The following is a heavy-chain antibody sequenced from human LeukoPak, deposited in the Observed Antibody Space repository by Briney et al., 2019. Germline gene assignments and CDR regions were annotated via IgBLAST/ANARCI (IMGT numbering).Heavy chain of an antibody. J-gene: IGHJ5*02. CDR1: GGSISSYY. V-gene: IGHV4-59*12. Sequence: SETLSLTCTVSGGSISSYYWSWIRQPPGKGLEWIGYIYYSGITNYNPSLKSRVTISVETSKNQFSLKLSSVTAADTAVYYCAREAFWSGLNWFDPWGQGTLVTVSS. CDR3: AREAFWSGLNWFDP. CDR2: IYYSGIT. D-gene: IGHD3-3*01.